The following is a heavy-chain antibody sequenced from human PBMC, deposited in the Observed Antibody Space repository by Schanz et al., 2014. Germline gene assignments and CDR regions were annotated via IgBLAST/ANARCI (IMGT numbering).Heavy chain of an antibody. V-gene: IGHV3-74*02. CDR1: GFTFSSYG. CDR3: AKGRFGELSAFDI. D-gene: IGHD3-10*01. J-gene: IGHJ3*02. CDR2: INSVGSNT. Sequence: EVQLVESGGGVVQPGRSLRLSCAASGFTFSSYGMHWVRQDPGKGLVWVARINSVGSNTDYADSVTGRFTISRDNAKNTLYLQMNTLRAEDTAVYYCAKGRFGELSAFDIWGQGTMXTVSS.